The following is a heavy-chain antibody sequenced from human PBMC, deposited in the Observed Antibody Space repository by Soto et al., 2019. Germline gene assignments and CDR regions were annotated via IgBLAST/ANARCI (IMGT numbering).Heavy chain of an antibody. CDR3: ASEPGESHVDGKAV. V-gene: IGHV6-1*01. Sequence: SQTLSLTCAISGDSVSSSSAAWNWIRQSPSRGLEWLGRTYYRSKWHNDYAVSVKSRITITPDTSRNQLSLHLNSVTPEDTAVYYFASEPGESHVDGKAVWGRGTTVTVS. CDR2: TYYRSKWHN. CDR1: GDSVSSSSAA. J-gene: IGHJ6*02.